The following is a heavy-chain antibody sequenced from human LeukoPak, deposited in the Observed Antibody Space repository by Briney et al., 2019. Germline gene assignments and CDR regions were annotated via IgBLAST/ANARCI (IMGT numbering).Heavy chain of an antibody. J-gene: IGHJ4*02. CDR2: ISAYNGST. Sequence: ASVRVSCKASGYTFTSYGISWVRQAPGQGLEWMGWISAYNGSTNYAQKLQGRVTMTTDTSTSTAYMELRSLRSDDTAVYYCARVSEGPDSGSYPPYFDYWGQGTLVTVSS. V-gene: IGHV1-18*01. CDR1: GYTFTSYG. D-gene: IGHD1-26*01. CDR3: ARVSEGPDSGSYPPYFDY.